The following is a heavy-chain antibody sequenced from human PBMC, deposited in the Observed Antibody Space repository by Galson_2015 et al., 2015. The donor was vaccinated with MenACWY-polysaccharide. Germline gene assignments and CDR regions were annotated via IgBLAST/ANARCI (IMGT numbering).Heavy chain of an antibody. CDR3: ARAGGKYWRGGNCYLNWFDP. CDR2: SNGDGSAT. CDR1: GFTFSTYW. D-gene: IGHD2-15*01. J-gene: IGHJ5*02. V-gene: IGHV3-74*01. Sequence: SLRLSCAASGFTFSTYWMHWVRQAPGKGLVWVSRSNGDGSATGYADSVKGRFTISRDNAKNTLYLEMNSLRAEDTAVYYCARAGGKYWRGGNCYLNWFDPWGQGTLVAVSS.